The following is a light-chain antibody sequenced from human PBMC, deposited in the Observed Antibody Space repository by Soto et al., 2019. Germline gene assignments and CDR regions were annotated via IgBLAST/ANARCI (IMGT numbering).Light chain of an antibody. CDR2: LNSDGSH. J-gene: IGLJ3*02. Sequence: QLVLTQSPSASASLGASVKLTCTLSSGHSNYAIAWHQQQPEKGPRYLMHLNSDGSHNKGDGIPDRFSGSSSGAERYLTISSLQSEDGADYYCQTWGTGIPWVFGGGTKLTVL. CDR3: QTWGTGIPWV. CDR1: SGHSNYA. V-gene: IGLV4-69*01.